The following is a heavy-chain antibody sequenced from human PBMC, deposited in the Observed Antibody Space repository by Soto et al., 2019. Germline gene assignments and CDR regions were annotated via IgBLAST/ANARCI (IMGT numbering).Heavy chain of an antibody. D-gene: IGHD3-10*01. Sequence: QVQLMQSGAEVTKPGASVTLSCKTSGYSFMSHGLSWVRQAPGQGLEWMGWTVADSGNRIYAQKFQDRINMNIDTSTNTGYMELRSLRSDDSPLYFCARVAGYGPGSRHFDNWGQGTLVTVSS. CDR1: GYSFMSHG. CDR2: TVADSGNR. CDR3: ARVAGYGPGSRHFDN. V-gene: IGHV1-18*01. J-gene: IGHJ4*02.